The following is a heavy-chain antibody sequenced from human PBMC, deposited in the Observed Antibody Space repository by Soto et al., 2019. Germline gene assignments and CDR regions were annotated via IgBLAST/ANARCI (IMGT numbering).Heavy chain of an antibody. CDR3: AKEHNSWSRYPLLSFYMDV. D-gene: IGHD3-3*01. CDR2: ISSGGGKS. CDR1: GFTFSSNS. Sequence: EVQLLESGGGLVQPGGSLRLSCAASGFTFSSNSMTWVRQAPGKGLEWVSAISSGGGKSNYGDSVQGRFTISRDNSKNTLYVQMNSLRVEDTAVYYCAKEHNSWSRYPLLSFYMDVWGKGTTVTVSS. V-gene: IGHV3-23*01. J-gene: IGHJ6*03.